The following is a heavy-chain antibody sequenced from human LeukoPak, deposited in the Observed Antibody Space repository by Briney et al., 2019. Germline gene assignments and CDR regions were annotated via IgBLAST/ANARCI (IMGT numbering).Heavy chain of an antibody. Sequence: SETLSLTCAVYGGSFSGYYWSWIRQPPGKGLEWIGEINHSGNTNYNPSLKSRVTISVDTSKNQFSLKLSSVTAADTAVYYCARQYIVVVAARVNWFDPWGQGTLVTVSS. CDR3: ARQYIVVVAARVNWFDP. V-gene: IGHV4-34*01. CDR1: GGSFSGYY. D-gene: IGHD2-15*01. CDR2: INHSGNT. J-gene: IGHJ5*02.